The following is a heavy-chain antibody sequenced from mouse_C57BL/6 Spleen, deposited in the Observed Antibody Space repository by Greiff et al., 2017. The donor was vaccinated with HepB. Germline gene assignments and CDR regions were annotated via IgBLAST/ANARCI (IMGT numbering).Heavy chain of an antibody. CDR3: TRSGDYAWYFDV. D-gene: IGHD2-4*01. V-gene: IGHV1-15*01. Sequence: VKLQQSGAELVRPGASVTLSCKASGYTFTDYEMHWVKQTPVHGLEWIGAIDPETGGTAYNQKFKGKAILTADKSSSTAYMELRSLTSEDSAVYYCTRSGDYAWYFDVWGTGTTVTVSS. CDR2: IDPETGGT. J-gene: IGHJ1*03. CDR1: GYTFTDYE.